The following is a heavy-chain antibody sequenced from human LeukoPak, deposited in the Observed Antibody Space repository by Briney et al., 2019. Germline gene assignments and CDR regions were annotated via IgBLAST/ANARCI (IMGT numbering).Heavy chain of an antibody. CDR3: ATVRGWYIAH. D-gene: IGHD6-19*01. V-gene: IGHV3-11*03. J-gene: IGHJ4*02. CDR2: IGRSSTDT. Sequence: PGGSLRLSCAVSGITFRAYDMTWIGQAPGKGLEWVSSIGRSSTDTKYADSVKGRFTISRDDAKNSVYLQMNSLRAEDTAVYYCATVRGWYIAHWGQGSLVTVSS. CDR1: GITFRAYD.